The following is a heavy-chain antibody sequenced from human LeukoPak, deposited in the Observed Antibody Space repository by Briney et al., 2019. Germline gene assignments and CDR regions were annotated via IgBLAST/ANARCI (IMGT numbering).Heavy chain of an antibody. V-gene: IGHV3-23*01. CDR1: GFTFSSYA. J-gene: IGHJ5*02. CDR3: AKRGDYYDSSGYLLRFDP. Sequence: GGSLRLSCAASGFTFSSYAMSWVRQAPGKGLEWVSAISGSGGSTYYADSVKGRFTISRDNSKNTLYLQMNSLRAEDTAVYCCAKRGDYYDSSGYLLRFDPWGQGTLVTVSS. CDR2: ISGSGGST. D-gene: IGHD3-22*01.